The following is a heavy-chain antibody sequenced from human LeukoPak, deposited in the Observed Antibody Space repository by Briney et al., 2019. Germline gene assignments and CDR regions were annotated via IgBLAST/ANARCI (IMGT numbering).Heavy chain of an antibody. CDR2: INHSGST. CDR1: GGSFSAYY. D-gene: IGHD2-21*01. Sequence: SETLSLTCTDYGGSFSAYYWSWIRQPPGKGLEWIGEINHSGSTNYNPSLKSRVNISVDTSKNQFSLKLSSVTAADTAVYYCARVSRLWWAMYIWGQGTMVTVSS. V-gene: IGHV4-34*01. J-gene: IGHJ3*02. CDR3: ARVSRLWWAMYI.